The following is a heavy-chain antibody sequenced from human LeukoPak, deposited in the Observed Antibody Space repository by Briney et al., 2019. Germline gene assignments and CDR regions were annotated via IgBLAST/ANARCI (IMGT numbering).Heavy chain of an antibody. CDR3: ARVRGSYSADY. Sequence: PGGSLRLSCAASGFTFSGYSMNWVRQAPGKGLEWVSYISSSSSTIYCADSVKGRFTISKDNAKNSLYLQMNSLRAEDTAVYYCARVRGSYSADYWGQGTLVTVSS. V-gene: IGHV3-48*04. D-gene: IGHD1-26*01. J-gene: IGHJ4*02. CDR1: GFTFSGYS. CDR2: ISSSSSTI.